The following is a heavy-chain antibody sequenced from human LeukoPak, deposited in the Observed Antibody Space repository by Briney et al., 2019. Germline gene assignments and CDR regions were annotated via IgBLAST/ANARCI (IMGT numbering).Heavy chain of an antibody. Sequence: GASVKVSCKASGYTFTSYGISWVRQAPGQGLEWMGWINPNSGGTNYAQKFQGRVTMTRDTSISTAYMELSRLRSDDTAVYYCARTGARTGASWFDPWGQGTLVTVSS. CDR1: GYTFTSYG. D-gene: IGHD1-14*01. CDR3: ARTGARTGASWFDP. CDR2: INPNSGGT. J-gene: IGHJ5*02. V-gene: IGHV1-2*02.